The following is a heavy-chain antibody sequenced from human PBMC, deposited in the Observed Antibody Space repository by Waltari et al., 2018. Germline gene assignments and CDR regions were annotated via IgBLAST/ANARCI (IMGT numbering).Heavy chain of an antibody. J-gene: IGHJ4*02. CDR1: GFTFSSYW. CDR2: IKQEGSEK. V-gene: IGHV3-7*01. Sequence: EVQLVESGGGLVQPGGSLRLSCAASGFTFSSYWMSWVRQAPGKGLEWVANIKQEGSEKYYVDSVKGRFTISRDNAKNSLYLQMNSLRAEDTAVYYCARPLLAYCGGDCYSEFDYWGQGTLVTVSS. CDR3: ARPLLAYCGGDCYSEFDY. D-gene: IGHD2-21*01.